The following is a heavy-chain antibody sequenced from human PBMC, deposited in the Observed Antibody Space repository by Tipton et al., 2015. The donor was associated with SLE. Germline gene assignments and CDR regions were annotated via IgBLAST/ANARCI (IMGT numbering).Heavy chain of an antibody. D-gene: IGHD5-18*01. V-gene: IGHV3-7*03. CDR2: IKQDGSEK. Sequence: GSLRLSCAASGFTFSSYEMNWVRQAPGKGLEWVANIKQDGSEKYYVDFVKGRFTISRDNAKNSLYLQMNSLRAEDTAVYYCARGGATAMVYYYYGMDVWGQGTTVTVSS. J-gene: IGHJ6*02. CDR1: GFTFSSYE. CDR3: ARGGATAMVYYYYGMDV.